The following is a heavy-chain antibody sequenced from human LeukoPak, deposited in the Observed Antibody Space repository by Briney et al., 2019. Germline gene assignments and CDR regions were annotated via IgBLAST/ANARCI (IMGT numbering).Heavy chain of an antibody. CDR3: AREYDSSGYLDY. Sequence: SETLSLTCTVSGGSISSGGYCWSWIRQHPGKGLEWIGYIYYSGSTYYNPSLKSRVTISVDTSKNQFSLKLSSVTAADTAVYYCAREYDSSGYLDYWGQGALVTVSS. CDR2: IYYSGST. CDR1: GGSISSGGYC. D-gene: IGHD3-22*01. J-gene: IGHJ4*02. V-gene: IGHV4-31*03.